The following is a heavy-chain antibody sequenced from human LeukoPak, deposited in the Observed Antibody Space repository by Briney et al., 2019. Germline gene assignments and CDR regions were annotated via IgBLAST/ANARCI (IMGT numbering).Heavy chain of an antibody. D-gene: IGHD3-10*01. CDR2: IYTSGST. Sequence: SETLSLTCTVSGGSISSYYWSWIRQPPGQGLEWIGYIYTSGSTNYNPSLKSRVTISVDTSKNQFSLKLSSVTAADTAVYYCARRGGYGSGSYLFDYWGQGTLVTVSS. V-gene: IGHV4-4*09. CDR1: GGSISSYY. J-gene: IGHJ4*02. CDR3: ARRGGYGSGSYLFDY.